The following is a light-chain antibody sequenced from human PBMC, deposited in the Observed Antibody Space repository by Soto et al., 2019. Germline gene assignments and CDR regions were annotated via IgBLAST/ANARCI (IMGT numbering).Light chain of an antibody. Sequence: AIQMTQSPSSLSASVGDRVTISCRASQAIRNDLGWYQQKPGKAPNLLIYGASSLESGVPSRFSGSGSGTDFPLTISSLQPEDFATYYCLQDNNYPWTFGQGTKVEI. CDR1: QAIRND. CDR2: GAS. J-gene: IGKJ1*01. CDR3: LQDNNYPWT. V-gene: IGKV1-6*01.